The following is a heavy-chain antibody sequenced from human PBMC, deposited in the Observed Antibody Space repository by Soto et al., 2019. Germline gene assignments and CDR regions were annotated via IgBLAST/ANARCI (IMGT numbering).Heavy chain of an antibody. CDR2: IYTSGST. D-gene: IGHD2-8*01. V-gene: IGHV4-4*07. Sequence: PSETLSLTCTVSGGSISSYYWSWIRQPAGKGLEWIGRIYTSGSTNYNPSLKSRVTMSVDTSKNQFSLKLSSVTAADTAVYYCGRGGNCTKGGCSHQYLFGMDVWGQGTTVTVS. CDR1: GGSISSYY. J-gene: IGHJ6*02. CDR3: GRGGNCTKGGCSHQYLFGMDV.